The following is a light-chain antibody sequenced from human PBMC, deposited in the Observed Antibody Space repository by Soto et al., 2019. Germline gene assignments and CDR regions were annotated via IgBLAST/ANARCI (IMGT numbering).Light chain of an antibody. CDR1: QSVSSS. CDR2: GAS. J-gene: IGKJ5*01. CDR3: QQYNNWPPIT. Sequence: ETVLTQSPGTLSLSPGARAPFSYRARQSVSSSSLAWYQQKPGQAPRLLIYGASTRATGIPARFSGSGSGTEFTLTISSLQSEDFAVYFCQQYNNWPPITFGQGTRLEIK. V-gene: IGKV3-15*01.